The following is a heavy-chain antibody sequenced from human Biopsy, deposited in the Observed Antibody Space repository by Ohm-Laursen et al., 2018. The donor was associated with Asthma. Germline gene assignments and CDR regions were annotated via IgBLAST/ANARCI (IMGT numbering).Heavy chain of an antibody. J-gene: IGHJ6*02. Sequence: ASVKVSCKTSGYTFNSAGITWVRQAPGQGLEWMGWISVYNGNTKVAQKLQDRVTMITDTSTSTAYMELRSLRSDDTAVYFCARAVDYSHYYGIDVWGQGTTVSVSS. V-gene: IGHV1-18*01. CDR3: ARAVDYSHYYGIDV. CDR1: GYTFNSAG. D-gene: IGHD3-10*01. CDR2: ISVYNGNT.